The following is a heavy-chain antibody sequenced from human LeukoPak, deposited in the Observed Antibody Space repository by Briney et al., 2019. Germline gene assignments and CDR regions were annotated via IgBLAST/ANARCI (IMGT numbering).Heavy chain of an antibody. D-gene: IGHD3-10*01. CDR2: IYYSGST. V-gene: IGHV4-39*07. CDR1: GGSISSSSYY. Sequence: PSETLSLTCTVSGGSISSSSYYWGWIRQPPGKGLEWIGSIYYSGSTYYNPSLKSRVTISVDTSKNQFSLKLSSVTAADTAVYYCARGLSGSGSYPALTGGYHMDVWGKGTTVTVSS. CDR3: ARGLSGSGSYPALTGGYHMDV. J-gene: IGHJ6*03.